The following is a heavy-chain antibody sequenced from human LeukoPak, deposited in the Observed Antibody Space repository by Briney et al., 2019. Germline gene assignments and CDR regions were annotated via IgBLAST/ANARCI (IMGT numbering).Heavy chain of an antibody. CDR3: ARCPYYYDSSGYYYGPMDV. J-gene: IGHJ6*02. Sequence: SETLSLTCTVSGGSISSSSYYWSWIRQPPGKGLEWIGEINHSGSTNYNPSLKSRVTISVDTSKNQFSLKLSSVTAADTAVYYCARCPYYYDSSGYYYGPMDVWGQGTTVTVSS. CDR2: INHSGST. CDR1: GGSISSSSYY. D-gene: IGHD3-22*01. V-gene: IGHV4-39*07.